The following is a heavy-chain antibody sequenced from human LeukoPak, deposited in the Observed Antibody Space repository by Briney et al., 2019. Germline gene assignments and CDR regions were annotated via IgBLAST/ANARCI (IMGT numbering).Heavy chain of an antibody. CDR3: ARDLVTVTKGFDI. V-gene: IGHV4-59*11. Sequence: SETPSLTCAVSDDSFSSHYWTWIRQPPGKGLEWIGYISYIGSTNYNPSPKSRVTISIDTSKNQFSLKLSSVTAADTAVYYCARDLVTVTKGFDIWGQGTMVSVSS. CDR2: ISYIGST. D-gene: IGHD4-17*01. J-gene: IGHJ3*02. CDR1: DDSFSSHY.